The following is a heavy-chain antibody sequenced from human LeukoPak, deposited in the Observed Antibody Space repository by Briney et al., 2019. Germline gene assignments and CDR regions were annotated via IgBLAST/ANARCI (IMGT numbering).Heavy chain of an antibody. CDR2: ISGSSRHK. D-gene: IGHD6-13*01. CDR3: ARTANFAAGYYIDY. CDR1: GFTFSSYT. J-gene: IGHJ4*02. V-gene: IGHV3-21*01. Sequence: WGSLRRSGAASGFTFSSYTMNWLRHAPGKGLEWFSSISGSSRHKYYADSVKGRFTISRDNAKNSLYLQRNSLRAEDTAVYYCARTANFAAGYYIDYWGQGTLVTVSS.